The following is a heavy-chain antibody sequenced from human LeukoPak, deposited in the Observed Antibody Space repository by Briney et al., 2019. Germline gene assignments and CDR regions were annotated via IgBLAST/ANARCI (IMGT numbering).Heavy chain of an antibody. CDR2: ISNSGGNT. CDR1: GFTFSSYA. J-gene: IGHJ4*02. D-gene: IGHD1-26*01. CDR3: AKARGNYRDY. V-gene: IGHV3-23*01. Sequence: PGGSLRLSCAASGFTFSSYAMNWVRQAPGKGLEWVSSISNSGGNTYYAGSVKGRFTISRDNSKNTLYLQMNSLRAEDTAVYYCAKARGNYRDYWGQGTLVTVSS.